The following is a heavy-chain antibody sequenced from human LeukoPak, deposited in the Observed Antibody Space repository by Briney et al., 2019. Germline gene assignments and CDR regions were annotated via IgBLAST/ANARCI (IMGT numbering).Heavy chain of an antibody. CDR1: SFAFNTYT. CDR2: ISSTGAYI. J-gene: IGHJ4*02. CDR3: ARVSSNPYSRGYYHFDY. V-gene: IGHV3-21*01. Sequence: GGSLRLSCAASSFAFNTYTMNSVRQIPGKGLEWVSSISSTGAYIYHADSMDGRFTVSRDNARNLLYLHMNSLRAEDSAMYFCARVSSNPYSRGYYHFDYWGQGTLVTVSS. D-gene: IGHD6-25*01.